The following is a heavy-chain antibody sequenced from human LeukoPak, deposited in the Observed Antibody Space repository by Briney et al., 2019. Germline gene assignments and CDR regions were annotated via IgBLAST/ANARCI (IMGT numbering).Heavy chain of an antibody. CDR2: IYYSGST. CDR3: ARVPGGALNWFDP. D-gene: IGHD1-1*01. Sequence: SETLSLTCAVSGGSISSSNWWSWVRQPPGKGLEWIGTIYYSGSTYYNPSLKSRVTIFVDTSKNQFSLRLSSVTATDTAVYYCARVPGGALNWFDPWGQGTLVTVSS. V-gene: IGHV4-4*02. J-gene: IGHJ5*02. CDR1: GGSISSSNW.